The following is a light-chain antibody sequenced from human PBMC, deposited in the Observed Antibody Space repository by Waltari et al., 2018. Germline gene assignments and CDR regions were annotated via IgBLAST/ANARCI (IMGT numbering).Light chain of an antibody. J-gene: IGKJ1*01. V-gene: IGKV2-28*01. CDR1: QSLLHSDGYNY. Sequence: IVMTQSPLSLPVTPGEPASISCRSSQSLLHSDGYNYLDWYLQKPGQSPQVLIYLGSNRASGVPDRFSGSGAGTDVTLKISRVEAEDVGVYYCMQALQTPWTFGQGTKVEIK. CDR2: LGS. CDR3: MQALQTPWT.